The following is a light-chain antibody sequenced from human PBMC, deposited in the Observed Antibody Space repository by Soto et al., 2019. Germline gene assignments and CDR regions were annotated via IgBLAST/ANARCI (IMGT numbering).Light chain of an antibody. V-gene: IGKV1-39*01. Sequence: DIQMTQSPSSLSASRGDRVTITCRASQNITTFLHWYHQKPGKAPKLLIYGASNLQSGVSSRFNASGSGTYFTHTIARLLPEDFASDDCQQTSDFPFTFGPGTKVD. CDR2: GAS. J-gene: IGKJ3*01. CDR3: QQTSDFPFT. CDR1: QNITTF.